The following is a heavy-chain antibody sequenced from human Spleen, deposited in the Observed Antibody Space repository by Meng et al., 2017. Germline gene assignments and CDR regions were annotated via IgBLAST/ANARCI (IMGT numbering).Heavy chain of an antibody. CDR2: INAGNGNT. J-gene: IGHJ4*02. V-gene: IGHV1-3*01. Sequence: QVQHGQSGAEVRKAGASVKFSCQASGYTFTNYAIHWVRQATGQRLEWMGWINAGNGNTKYSQKFQGRVTITRETSASTAYMELSSLRSEDTAVYYCARGEGYCTNGVCSPGYWGQGTLVTVSS. D-gene: IGHD2-8*01. CDR1: GYTFTNYA. CDR3: ARGEGYCTNGVCSPGY.